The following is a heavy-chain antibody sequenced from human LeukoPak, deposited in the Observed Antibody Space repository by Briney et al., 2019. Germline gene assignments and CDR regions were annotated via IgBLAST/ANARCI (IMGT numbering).Heavy chain of an antibody. D-gene: IGHD2-15*01. V-gene: IGHV1-18*01. Sequence: SXXXQAPGQGLEXMGWISAYNGNTNYAQKLQGRVTMTTDTSTSTAYMELRSLRSDDTAVYYCARDPGYCSGGSCGQNYYYGMDVWGQGTTVTVSS. J-gene: IGHJ6*02. CDR3: ARDPGYCSGGSCGQNYYYGMDV. CDR2: ISAYNGNT.